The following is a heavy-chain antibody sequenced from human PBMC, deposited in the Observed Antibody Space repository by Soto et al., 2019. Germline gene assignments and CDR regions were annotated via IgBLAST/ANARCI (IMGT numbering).Heavy chain of an antibody. CDR2: IIPIFGTA. CDR1: GGTFSSYA. D-gene: IGHD4-17*01. J-gene: IGHJ3*02. V-gene: IGHV1-69*13. CDR3: ARDSAVRGRNDAFDI. Sequence: SVKVSCKASGGTFSSYAISWVRQAPGQGLEWMGGIIPIFGTANYAQKFQGRVTITADASTSTAYMELSRLRSDDTAVYYCARDSAVRGRNDAFDIWGQGTMVTVSS.